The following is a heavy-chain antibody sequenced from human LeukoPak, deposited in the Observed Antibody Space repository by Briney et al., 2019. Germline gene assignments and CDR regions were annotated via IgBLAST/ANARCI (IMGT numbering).Heavy chain of an antibody. CDR3: ARDLRVYSSGWSTLGY. J-gene: IGHJ4*02. CDR1: GYTFTSYG. Sequence: ASVKVSCKASGYTFTSYGISWVRQAPGQGLERMGWISAYNGNTNYAQKLQGRVTMTTDTSTSTAYMELRSLRSDDTAVYYCARDLRVYSSGWSTLGYWGQGTLVTVSS. CDR2: ISAYNGNT. D-gene: IGHD6-19*01. V-gene: IGHV1-18*01.